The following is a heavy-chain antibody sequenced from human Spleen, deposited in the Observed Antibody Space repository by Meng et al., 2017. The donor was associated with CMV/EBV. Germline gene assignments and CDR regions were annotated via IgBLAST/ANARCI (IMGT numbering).Heavy chain of an antibody. D-gene: IGHD2-2*01. J-gene: IGHJ3*02. CDR3: ARERLYQPLWGDALDI. CDR2: ISSSRSYI. Sequence: GGSLRLSCAPSGFGFNTYTLHWVRQAPGKGLEWVASISSSRSYINYADPVKGRFTISRDNAKDSLYLQMSSLRAEDTAVYYCARERLYQPLWGDALDIWGQGTMVTVSS. CDR1: GFGFNTYT. V-gene: IGHV3-21*06.